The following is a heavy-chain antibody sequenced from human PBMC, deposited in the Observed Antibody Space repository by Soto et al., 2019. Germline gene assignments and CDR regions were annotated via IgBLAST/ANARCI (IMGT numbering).Heavy chain of an antibody. CDR3: ARGGRRGRIFSGRDGMDV. Sequence: ASVKVCCKASGYTFTSYDINWVRQATGQGLEWMGWMNPNSGNTGYAQKFQGRVTMTRNTSISTAYMELSSLRSEDTAVYYCARGGRRGRIFSGRDGMDVWGQGTTVTVS. CDR1: GYTFTSYD. J-gene: IGHJ6*02. D-gene: IGHD2-15*01. CDR2: MNPNSGNT. V-gene: IGHV1-8*01.